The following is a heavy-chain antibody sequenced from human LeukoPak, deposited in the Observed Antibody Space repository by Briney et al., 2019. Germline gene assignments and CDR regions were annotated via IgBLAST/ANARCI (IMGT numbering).Heavy chain of an antibody. V-gene: IGHV3-30*04. CDR1: GFTFSSYA. D-gene: IGHD5-18*01. CDR2: ISYDGSNK. J-gene: IGHJ4*02. Sequence: GGSLRLSCAASGFTFSSYAMHWVRQAPGKGLEWVAVISYDGSNKYYADSVKGRFTIYRDNSKNTLYLQMNSLRAEDTAVYYCARVYGYSYGYGHPGSASPGAFDYWGQGTLVTVSS. CDR3: ARVYGYSYGYGHPGSASPGAFDY.